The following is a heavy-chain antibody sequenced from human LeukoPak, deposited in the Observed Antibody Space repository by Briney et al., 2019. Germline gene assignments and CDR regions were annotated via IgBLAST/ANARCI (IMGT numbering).Heavy chain of an antibody. D-gene: IGHD2-2*01. J-gene: IGHJ3*02. CDR3: ARDLGAFGYCSSTSCYRSAFDI. CDR2: IYYSGST. CDR1: GGSISSYY. Sequence: SETLSLTCTVSGGSISSYYWSWIRQPPGKGLEWVGYIYYSGSTNYNPSLKSRVTISVDTSKNQFSLKLSSVTAADTAVYYCARDLGAFGYCSSTSCYRSAFDIWGQGTMVTVSS. V-gene: IGHV4-59*01.